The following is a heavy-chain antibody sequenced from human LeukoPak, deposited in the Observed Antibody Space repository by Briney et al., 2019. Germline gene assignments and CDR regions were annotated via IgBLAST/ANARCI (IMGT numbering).Heavy chain of an antibody. V-gene: IGHV3-53*05. CDR2: VYGGDTT. CDR3: ARDGITPPGIFNFDY. Sequence: GGSLRLSCAASGSSGTTNYMSWVRQAPGKGLEFVSIVYGGDTTVYADSVKGRFTISRDNSKDTLYLQMNSLRADDTAVYYCARDGITPPGIFNFDYWGQGTLVTVSS. D-gene: IGHD2-21*01. CDR1: GSSGTTNY. J-gene: IGHJ4*02.